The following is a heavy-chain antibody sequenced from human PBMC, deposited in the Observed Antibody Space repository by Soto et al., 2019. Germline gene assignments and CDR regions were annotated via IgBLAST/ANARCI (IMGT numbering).Heavy chain of an antibody. D-gene: IGHD3-16*01. Sequence: SETLSLTCTVSGGSIRSSHWWSWVRQPPGKGLERIGEIYHSGSTNLDPSLKSRVTLSVDKSKNQFSLKLTSVTAADTAVYYCVRDKATVGGYNLYDPWGQGILVTVT. V-gene: IGHV4-4*02. CDR2: IYHSGST. J-gene: IGHJ5*02. CDR1: GGSIRSSHW. CDR3: VRDKATVGGYNLYDP.